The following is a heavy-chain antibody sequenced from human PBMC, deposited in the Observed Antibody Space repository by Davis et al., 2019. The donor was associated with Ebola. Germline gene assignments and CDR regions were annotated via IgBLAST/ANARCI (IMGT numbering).Heavy chain of an antibody. J-gene: IGHJ6*03. V-gene: IGHV4-38-2*01. CDR2: IYYSGST. CDR1: GYSISSGYY. D-gene: IGHD3-9*01. CDR3: ARVVNYDILTGYLTYYYYMDV. Sequence: PSETLSLTCAVSGYSISSGYYWGWIRQPPGKGLEWIGYIYYSGSTNYNPSLKSRVTISVDTSKNQFSLKLSSVTAADTAVYYCARVVNYDILTGYLTYYYYMDVWGKGTTVTVSS.